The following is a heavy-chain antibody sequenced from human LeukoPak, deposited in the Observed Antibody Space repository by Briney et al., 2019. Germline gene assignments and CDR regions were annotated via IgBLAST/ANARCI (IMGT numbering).Heavy chain of an antibody. CDR1: GFTFSSYA. D-gene: IGHD5-24*01. CDR3: AKGAPGYNSLSGFDY. V-gene: IGHV3-23*01. Sequence: GGSLRLSCAASGFTFSSYAMSWVRQAPGKGLEWVSPISGSGGSTYYADSVKGRSTISRDNSKNTLYLQINSLRAEDTAVYYCAKGAPGYNSLSGFDYWGQGTLVTVSS. J-gene: IGHJ4*02. CDR2: ISGSGGST.